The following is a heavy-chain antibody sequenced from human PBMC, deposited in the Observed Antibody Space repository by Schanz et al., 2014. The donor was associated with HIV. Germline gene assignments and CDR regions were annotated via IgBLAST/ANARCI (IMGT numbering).Heavy chain of an antibody. CDR3: ACECDYGGNSCFDY. J-gene: IGHJ4*02. CDR2: VHPDGIHA. CDR1: GFTYRDYW. D-gene: IGHD4-17*01. V-gene: IGHV3-7*03. Sequence: DVQLVESGGGLVQPGGSLRLSCATSGFTYRDYWMTWVRQAPGKGLEWLANVHPDGIHANMVDSVKGRFIISRDNAKNSLYLQMNSLRAEDTALYYCACECDYGGNSCFDYWGQGTLVTVSS.